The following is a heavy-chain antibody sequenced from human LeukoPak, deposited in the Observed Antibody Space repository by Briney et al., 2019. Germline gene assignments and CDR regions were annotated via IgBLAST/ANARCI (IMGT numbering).Heavy chain of an antibody. J-gene: IGHJ6*03. Sequence: GGSLRLSCAASGFTFDDYGMSWVRQAPGKGLEWVSGINWNGGRTGYADSVKGRFTISRDNAKNSLYLQMNSLRAEDTALYYCARVAYSSSWFYYYYMDVWGKGTTVTVSS. CDR1: GFTFDDYG. V-gene: IGHV3-20*04. D-gene: IGHD6-13*01. CDR3: ARVAYSSSWFYYYYMDV. CDR2: INWNGGRT.